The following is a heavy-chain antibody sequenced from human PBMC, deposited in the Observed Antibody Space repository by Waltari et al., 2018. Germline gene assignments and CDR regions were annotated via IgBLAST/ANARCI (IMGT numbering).Heavy chain of an antibody. Sequence: QVQLVQSGAEVEKPGASVKVSCKASGYTFTSYYMHWVRQAPGQGLEWMGIINPSGGSTSYAPKFQGRVTITRDTSTSTVYMELSSLRSEDTAVYYCASFNVDRQLSFDYWGQGTLVTVSS. J-gene: IGHJ4*02. D-gene: IGHD1-1*01. CDR2: INPSGGST. CDR1: GYTFTSYY. V-gene: IGHV1-46*01. CDR3: ASFNVDRQLSFDY.